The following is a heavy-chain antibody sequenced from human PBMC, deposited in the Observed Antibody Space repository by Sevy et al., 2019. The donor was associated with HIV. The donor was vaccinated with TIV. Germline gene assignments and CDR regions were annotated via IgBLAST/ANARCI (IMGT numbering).Heavy chain of an antibody. D-gene: IGHD6-6*01. CDR3: AREATEYTSSSVWFDP. CDR2: ISYTGNT. V-gene: IGHV4-30-4*01. CDR1: GGSISSGNYD. J-gene: IGHJ5*02. Sequence: SETLSLTCTVSGGSISSGNYDWHWIHQPPGKGLEWIGYISYTGNTYYNPSLKSPVTISVDTSNNQFSLRLTSVTAADTAVYYCAREATEYTSSSVWFDPWGQGTLVTVSS.